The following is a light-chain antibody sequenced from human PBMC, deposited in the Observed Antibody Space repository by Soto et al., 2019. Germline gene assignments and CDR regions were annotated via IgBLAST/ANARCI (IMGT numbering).Light chain of an antibody. CDR2: DVS. J-gene: IGLJ2*01. CDR1: SSDVGGYNY. Sequence: QSALTQPASVSGSPGQSITISCTGTSSDVGGYNYVSWYQQHPGKAPKLMIYDVSNRPSGVSNRFSGSKSGNTASLTISGLQRADEADYYCRSYTSSSTRVFGGGTKLTVL. CDR3: RSYTSSSTRV. V-gene: IGLV2-14*01.